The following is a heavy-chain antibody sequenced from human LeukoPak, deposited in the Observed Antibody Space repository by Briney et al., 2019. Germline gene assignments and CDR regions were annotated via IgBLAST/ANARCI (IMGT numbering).Heavy chain of an antibody. V-gene: IGHV4-59*01. Sequence: SETLSLTCTVSGGSISNYYWSWIRQPPGKGLEWVGYIYYSGSTNYNPSLKSRVTISVDTSKNQFSLKLSSVTAADTAVYYCARVAHCSSTTCYQGIFDYWGQGTLVTVSS. CDR3: ARVAHCSSTTCYQGIFDY. D-gene: IGHD2-2*01. CDR2: IYYSGST. CDR1: GGSISNYY. J-gene: IGHJ4*02.